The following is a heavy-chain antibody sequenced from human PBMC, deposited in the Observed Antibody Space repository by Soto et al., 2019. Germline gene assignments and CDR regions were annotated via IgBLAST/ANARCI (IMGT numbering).Heavy chain of an antibody. CDR3: TRGPRPSSVGTGAF. V-gene: IGHV3-74*01. Sequence: EVQLVESGGDLVQPGGSLRLSCTASGFTFSMYWMHWVRQVPGKGPEWVSRISDDGSRADYADSVKGRLPISRDNAKNTLYLEMHVLRADDTAVYYCTRGPRPSSVGTGAFWGQGTPVTVSS. D-gene: IGHD3-10*01. J-gene: IGHJ4*02. CDR1: GFTFSMYW. CDR2: ISDDGSRA.